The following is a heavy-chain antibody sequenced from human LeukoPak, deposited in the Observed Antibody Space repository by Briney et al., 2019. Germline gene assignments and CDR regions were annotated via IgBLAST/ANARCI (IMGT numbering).Heavy chain of an antibody. CDR3: ARPYSYDSGGYYYMDV. CDR1: GYSISSGYY. D-gene: IGHD3-22*01. Sequence: SETLSLTXTVSGYSISSGYYWGWIRQPPGKGLEWIGSMYHSGSTYYNPSLKSRVTISVDTSKNQFSLKLSSVTAADTAVYYCARPYSYDSGGYYYMDVWGKGTTVTVSS. V-gene: IGHV4-38-2*02. CDR2: MYHSGST. J-gene: IGHJ6*03.